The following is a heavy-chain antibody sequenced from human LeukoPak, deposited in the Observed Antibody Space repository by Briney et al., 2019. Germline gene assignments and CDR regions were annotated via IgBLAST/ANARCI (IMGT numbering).Heavy chain of an antibody. J-gene: IGHJ6*03. D-gene: IGHD1-1*01. CDR3: ARGGTGLYYYYYMDV. V-gene: IGHV3-48*04. CDR2: ISSSGSTI. Sequence: GGSLRLSCAASGFTFSSYSMNWVRQAPGKGLEWVSYISSSGSTIYYADSVKGRFTISRDNAKNSLYLQMNSLRAEDTAVYYCARGGTGLYYYYYMDVWGKGTTVTISS. CDR1: GFTFSSYS.